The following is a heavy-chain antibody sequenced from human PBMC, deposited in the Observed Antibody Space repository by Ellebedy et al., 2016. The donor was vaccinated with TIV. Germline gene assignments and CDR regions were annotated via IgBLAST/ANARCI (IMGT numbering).Heavy chain of an antibody. D-gene: IGHD6-13*01. V-gene: IGHV4-59*01. CDR2: IYYSGST. J-gene: IGHJ4*02. CDR3: ARDRAGDY. Sequence: PSETLSLTCTVSGVSISGYDWSWIRQPPGKGLEWIGYIYYSGSTNYNPSLKSRVTISADSSKNQVFLELSSVTAADTAMYYCARDRAGDYWGQGTLVTVSS. CDR1: GVSISGYD.